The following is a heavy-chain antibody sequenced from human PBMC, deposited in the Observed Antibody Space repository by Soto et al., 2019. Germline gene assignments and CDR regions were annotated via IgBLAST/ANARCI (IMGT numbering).Heavy chain of an antibody. CDR3: ARRELGEHFDY. V-gene: IGHV4-39*01. CDR1: GGSISSSSYY. CDR2: IYYSGST. J-gene: IGHJ4*02. Sequence: SETLSLTCTVSGGSISSSSYYWGWIRQPPGKGLEWIGSIYYSGSTYYNPSLKSRVTISVDTSKNQFSLKLSSVTAADTAVYYCARRELGEHFDYWGQGTLVTVSS. D-gene: IGHD7-27*01.